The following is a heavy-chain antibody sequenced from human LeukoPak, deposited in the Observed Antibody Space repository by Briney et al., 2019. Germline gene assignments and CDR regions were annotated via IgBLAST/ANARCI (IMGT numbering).Heavy chain of an antibody. CDR2: IYTSGST. V-gene: IGHV4-4*07. J-gene: IGHJ4*02. Sequence: SETLPLTCTVSGGSISNYYWSWLRQPAGKGLEWIGRIYTSGSTNYNPSLKSRVTMSVDTSKNQFSLRLNSVTAADTAVYYCARDVDYVQEDWGQGTLVTVSS. CDR3: ARDVDYVQED. D-gene: IGHD4-17*01. CDR1: GGSISNYY.